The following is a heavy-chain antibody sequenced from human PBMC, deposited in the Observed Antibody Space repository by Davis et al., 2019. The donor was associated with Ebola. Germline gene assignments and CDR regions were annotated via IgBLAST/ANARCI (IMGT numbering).Heavy chain of an antibody. V-gene: IGHV1-3*01. CDR3: ARDYPRARYYGSGIGSLFYYFGMDV. D-gene: IGHD3-10*01. J-gene: IGHJ6*02. CDR2: INAGNGNT. Sequence: AASVKVSCKASGYTFTSYAMHWVRQAPGQRLEWMGWINAGNGNTKYSQKFQGRVTITRDTSASTAYMELSSLRSEDTAVYYCARDYPRARYYGSGIGSLFYYFGMDVWGQGTTVTVSS. CDR1: GYTFTSYA.